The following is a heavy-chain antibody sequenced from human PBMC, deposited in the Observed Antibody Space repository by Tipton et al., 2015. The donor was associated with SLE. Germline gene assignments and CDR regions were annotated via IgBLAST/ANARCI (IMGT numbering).Heavy chain of an antibody. CDR1: GGSLNTGGYL. CDR2: IFYTGTT. V-gene: IGHV4-30-2*03. J-gene: IGHJ3*02. CDR3: AKSGSNYGVHAFDI. Sequence: LRLSCTVSGGSLNTGGYLWSWIRQSPGKGLEWLGSIFYTGTTYYSPSLKSRVTISVDTSKNQFSLKLSSVTAADTAVYYCAKSGSNYGVHAFDIWGQGTMVTVSS. D-gene: IGHD1-26*01.